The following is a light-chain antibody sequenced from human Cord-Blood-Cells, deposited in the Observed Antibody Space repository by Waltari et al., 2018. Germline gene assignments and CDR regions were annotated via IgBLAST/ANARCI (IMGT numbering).Light chain of an antibody. Sequence: QAVLTQPSSLSASCGASATLTCTLRSGINVCTYRIYWYQQKPGSPPKYLLRYKSDSDKQQGSGFPSRFAGSKDASANPGILLVSGHESEDGADYYCMIWHSSAWVSGGGTKLTVL. V-gene: IGLV5-45*02. J-gene: IGLJ3*02. CDR3: MIWHSSAWV. CDR2: YKSDSDK. CDR1: SGINVCTYR.